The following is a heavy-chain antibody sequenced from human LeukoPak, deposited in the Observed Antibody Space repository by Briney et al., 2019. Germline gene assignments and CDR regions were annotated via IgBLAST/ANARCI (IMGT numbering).Heavy chain of an antibody. CDR3: ARYLGYCSGGSCLQWAFDI. CDR1: GGSINSGNYY. J-gene: IGHJ3*02. D-gene: IGHD2-15*01. V-gene: IGHV4-61*02. CDR2: MYTSGST. Sequence: SETLSLTCTVSGGSINSGNYYWSWIRQPAGKGLEWIGRMYTSGSTNYNPSLKSRVSISVDTSKNQFSLKLTSVTAADTAVYYCARYLGYCSGGSCLQWAFDIWGQGTMVTLSS.